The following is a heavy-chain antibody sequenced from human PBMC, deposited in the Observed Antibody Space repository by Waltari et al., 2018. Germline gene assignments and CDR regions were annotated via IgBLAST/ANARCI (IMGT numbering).Heavy chain of an antibody. CDR2: IWYDGSNK. CDR3: ARDRLTGSAMVTTYYYGMDV. D-gene: IGHD5-18*01. CDR1: GFTFSSYG. V-gene: IGHV3-33*01. Sequence: QVQLVESGGGVVQPGRSLRLSCAASGFTFSSYGMHWVRQAPGKGLGWVAVIWYDGSNKYYADSVKGRFTISRDNSKNTLYLQMNSLRAEDTAVYYCARDRLTGSAMVTTYYYGMDVWGQGP. J-gene: IGHJ6*02.